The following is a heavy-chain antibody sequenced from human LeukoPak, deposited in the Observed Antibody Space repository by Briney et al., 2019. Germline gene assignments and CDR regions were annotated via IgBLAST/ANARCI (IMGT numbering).Heavy chain of an antibody. D-gene: IGHD2-21*02. Sequence: GASVKASCKVSGYTLTELSMHWVRQAPGKGLEWMGGFDPEDGETIYAQKFQGRVTMTEDTSTDTAYMELSSLRSEDTAVYYCATLALLEQGYCGGDCYLDYWGQGTLVTVSS. V-gene: IGHV1-24*01. CDR1: GYTLTELS. CDR3: ATLALLEQGYCGGDCYLDY. CDR2: FDPEDGET. J-gene: IGHJ4*02.